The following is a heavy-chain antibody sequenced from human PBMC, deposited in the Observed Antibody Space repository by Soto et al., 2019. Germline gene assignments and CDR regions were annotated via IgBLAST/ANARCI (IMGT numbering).Heavy chain of an antibody. J-gene: IGHJ6*02. Sequence: GASVKVSCKASGYTFTSYGISWVRQAPGQGLEWMGWISAYNGNTNYAQKLQGRVTMTTDTSTSTAYMELRSLRSDDTAVYYCARKSDSSSWYGQDYYGMDVWGQGPRSPSP. CDR3: ARKSDSSSWYGQDYYGMDV. D-gene: IGHD6-13*01. CDR2: ISAYNGNT. V-gene: IGHV1-18*04. CDR1: GYTFTSYG.